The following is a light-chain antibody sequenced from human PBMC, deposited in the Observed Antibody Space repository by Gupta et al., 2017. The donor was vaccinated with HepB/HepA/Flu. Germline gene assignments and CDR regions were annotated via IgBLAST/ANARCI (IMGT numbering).Light chain of an antibody. CDR1: HIGTKG. J-gene: IGLJ2*01. CDR2: NDS. Sequence: SYVVTQPPSVSVAPGKTASITCGGNHIGTKGVHWYQQKPCQAPVMVIYNDSDRPSGIPESFSGSNYASTATITISRVEAGDEAEYYCQVWDSSNDVEVFGGGTKLTVL. V-gene: IGLV3-21*04. CDR3: QVWDSSNDVEV.